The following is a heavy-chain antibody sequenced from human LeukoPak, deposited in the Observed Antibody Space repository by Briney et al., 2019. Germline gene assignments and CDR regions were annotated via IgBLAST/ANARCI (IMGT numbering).Heavy chain of an antibody. V-gene: IGHV3-20*04. CDR1: GFPFDDYG. D-gene: IGHD6-6*01. CDR3: ARESVFRSAARPRNAFDI. Sequence: PGGPLRLSCAASGFPFDDYGMSWVRQAPGKGLEWVSVINWIGGSTGYADSVKGRFTISKDNAKNSLSLQMNSLRAEDTALYYCARESVFRSAARPRNAFDIWGQGTMVTVSS. J-gene: IGHJ3*02. CDR2: INWIGGST.